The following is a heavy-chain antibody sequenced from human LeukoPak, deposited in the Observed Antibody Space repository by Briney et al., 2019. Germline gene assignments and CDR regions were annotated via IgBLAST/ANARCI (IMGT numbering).Heavy chain of an antibody. CDR2: INPNSGGT. Sequence: GASVKVSCKASGYTFTGYYMHWARQAPGQGLEWMGWINPNSGGTNYAQKFQGRVTMTRDTSISTAYMELSRLRSDDTAVYYCARGSTYYDFWSGYYPDAFDIWGQGTMVTVSS. CDR3: ARGSTYYDFWSGYYPDAFDI. J-gene: IGHJ3*02. D-gene: IGHD3-3*01. V-gene: IGHV1-2*02. CDR1: GYTFTGYY.